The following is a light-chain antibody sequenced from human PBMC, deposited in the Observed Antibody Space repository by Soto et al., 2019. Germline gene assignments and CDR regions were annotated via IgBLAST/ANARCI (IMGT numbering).Light chain of an antibody. J-gene: IGLJ1*01. CDR3: QSYDSSLSGYV. V-gene: IGLV1-40*01. CDR1: SSKIGAGYD. Sequence: QSVLTQPRSVSGAPGQRVTIACTGSSSKIGAGYDVHWYQQLPGAAPKVLIYDNNNRPSGVPDRFSGSKSGTSASLAITGLQAEDEADYYCQSYDSSLSGYVFGTGTKVTVL. CDR2: DNN.